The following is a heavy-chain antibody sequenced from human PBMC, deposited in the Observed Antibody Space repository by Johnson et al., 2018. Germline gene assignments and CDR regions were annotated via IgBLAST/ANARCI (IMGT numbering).Heavy chain of an antibody. V-gene: IGHV4-4*07. CDR1: GGSISSYY. J-gene: IGHJ6*02. CDR2: IYTSGST. Sequence: QVQLQESGPGLVKPSETLSLTCTVSGGSISSYYWSWIRQPAGKGLEWIGRIYTSGSTNYNPSLKSRVTMSVDTSKNQFSLKLSSVTAADTAVYYCARDQVVPAAMGHPNYYYGMDVWGQGTTVTVSS. CDR3: ARDQVVPAAMGHPNYYYGMDV. D-gene: IGHD2-2*01.